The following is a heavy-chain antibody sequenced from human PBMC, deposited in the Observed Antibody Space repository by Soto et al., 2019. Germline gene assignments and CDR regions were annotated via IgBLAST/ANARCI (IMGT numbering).Heavy chain of an antibody. D-gene: IGHD7-27*01. CDR1: GGSITSDYSC. CDR2: IFDSGTT. J-gene: IGHJ4*02. Sequence: QVQLQESGPGLVKPSQTLSLTCTVSGGSITSDYSCWSWIRQPPGEGLEWIGHIFDSGTTYTNPSLRSQVAISLDTPKTHFSLTLSSVTAADTAVYYCARGPSGDKVHYWGQGARVPSPQ. CDR3: ARGPSGDKVHY. V-gene: IGHV4-30-4*01.